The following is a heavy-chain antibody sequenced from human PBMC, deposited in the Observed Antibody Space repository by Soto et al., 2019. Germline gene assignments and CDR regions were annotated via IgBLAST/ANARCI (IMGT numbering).Heavy chain of an antibody. CDR2: MYYGGTT. CDR3: AGEAAGFAV. D-gene: IGHD6-13*01. Sequence: EMQLVETGGGLIHPGGSLRLSCAASGFTVSSDHMSWVRQAPGKGLEWISVMYYGGTTYYAESVQGRFTVSRDSSKNTRYLQMNDLRADDTAGYYCAGEAAGFAVWGQGKMVTVSS. CDR1: GFTVSSDH. V-gene: IGHV3-53*02. J-gene: IGHJ3*01.